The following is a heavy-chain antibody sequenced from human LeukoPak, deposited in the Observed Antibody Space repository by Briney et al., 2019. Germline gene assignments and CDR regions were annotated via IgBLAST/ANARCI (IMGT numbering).Heavy chain of an antibody. J-gene: IGHJ4*02. CDR2: INPDGSQK. V-gene: IGHV3-7*01. Sequence: WGSLTLSCEASGFTFSGNWMSWVRQAPGKGLEWVASINPDGSQKLYVDSVKGRFTISRDNTKSSLYLQMNSLGAEDTAMYYCAKLLGTVTTYDSWGQGTRVTASS. D-gene: IGHD2/OR15-2a*01. CDR3: AKLLGTVTTYDS. CDR1: GFTFSGNW.